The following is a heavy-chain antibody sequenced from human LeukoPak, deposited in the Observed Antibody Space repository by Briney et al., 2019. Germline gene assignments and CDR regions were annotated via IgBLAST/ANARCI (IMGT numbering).Heavy chain of an antibody. CDR1: GGTFSSYA. V-gene: IGHV1-69*05. D-gene: IGHD3-9*01. J-gene: IGHJ4*02. CDR2: IIPIFGTA. Sequence: GASVKVSCKASGGTFSSYAISWVRQAPGQGLEWMGGIIPIFGTANYAQKFQGRVTITTDESTSTAYVELSSLRSEDTAVYYCARDDTLTGSTPVWGQGTLVTVSS. CDR3: ARDDTLTGSTPV.